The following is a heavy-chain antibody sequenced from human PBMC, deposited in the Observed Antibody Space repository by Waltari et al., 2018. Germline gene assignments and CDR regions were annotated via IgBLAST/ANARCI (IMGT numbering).Heavy chain of an antibody. CDR1: GGSISSSSYS. J-gene: IGHJ5*02. Sequence: QLQLQESGPGLVKPSETLSLTCTVSGGSISSSSYSWGGIRQPPGKGLEWIGSIYYIGSTYYNPSLKSRVTISVDTSKNQFSLKLSSVTAADTAVYYCARLEGWFDPWGQGTLVTVSS. CDR2: IYYIGST. V-gene: IGHV4-39*01. CDR3: ARLEGWFDP.